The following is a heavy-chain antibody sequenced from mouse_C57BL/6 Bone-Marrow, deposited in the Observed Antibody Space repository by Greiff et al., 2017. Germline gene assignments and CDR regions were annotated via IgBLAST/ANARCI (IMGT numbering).Heavy chain of an antibody. CDR2: LYPGGGYT. CDR3: ARWYYGSSYDYAMDY. J-gene: IGHJ4*01. CDR1: GYTFTNYW. D-gene: IGHD1-1*01. Sequence: QVQLQQSGAELVRPGTSVKMSCKASGYTFTNYWIGWAKQRPGHGLEWIGDLYPGGGYTNYNEKFKGKATLTADKSSSTAYMQFSSLTSEDSAIYYCARWYYGSSYDYAMDYWGQGTSVTVSS. V-gene: IGHV1-63*01.